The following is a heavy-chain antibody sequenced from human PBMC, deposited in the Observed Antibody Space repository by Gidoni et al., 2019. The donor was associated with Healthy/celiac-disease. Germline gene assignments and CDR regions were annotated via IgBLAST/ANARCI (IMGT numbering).Heavy chain of an antibody. CDR1: GGTFSSYP. V-gene: IGHV1-69*01. D-gene: IGHD3-22*01. CDR2: IIPIFGTA. CDR3: ARDSHYYDSSGFDY. J-gene: IGHJ4*02. Sequence: QVQLVQSGAEVKKPGSSVKVSCKASGGTFSSYPISWVRQAPGKGLEWMGGIIPIFGTANYAQKFQGRVTITADESTSTAYMELSSLRSEDTAVYYCARDSHYYDSSGFDYWGQGTLVTVSS.